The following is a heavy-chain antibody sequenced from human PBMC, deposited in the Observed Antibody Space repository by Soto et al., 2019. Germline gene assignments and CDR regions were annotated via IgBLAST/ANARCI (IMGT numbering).Heavy chain of an antibody. CDR3: ARDEDGYDSSVDYYYGMDV. CDR1: GGTFSSYA. J-gene: IGHJ6*02. CDR2: IIPIFGTA. V-gene: IGHV1-69*13. D-gene: IGHD3-22*01. Sequence: SVKVSCKASGGTFSSYAISWVRQAPGQGLEWMGGIIPIFGTANYAQKFQGRVTITADESTSTAYMELSSLRSEDTAVYYCARDEDGYDSSVDYYYGMDVWGQGTTVTVSS.